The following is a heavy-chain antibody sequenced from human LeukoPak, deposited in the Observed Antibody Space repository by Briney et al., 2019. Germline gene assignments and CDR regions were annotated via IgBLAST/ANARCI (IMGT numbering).Heavy chain of an antibody. CDR2: ISSSSSTI. Sequence: GGSLRLSCAASGFTFSSYSMNWVRQAPGKGLEWVSYISSSSSTIYYADSVKGRFTISRDNAKNSLYLQMNSLRAEDTAVYYCARSPPGGPVAGNYFDYWGQGTLVTVSS. D-gene: IGHD6-19*01. CDR3: ARSPPGGPVAGNYFDY. J-gene: IGHJ4*02. V-gene: IGHV3-48*01. CDR1: GFTFSSYS.